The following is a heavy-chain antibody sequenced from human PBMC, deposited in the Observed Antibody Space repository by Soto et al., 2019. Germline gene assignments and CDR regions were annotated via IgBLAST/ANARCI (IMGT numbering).Heavy chain of an antibody. CDR3: AKSSRDSSVYDAFDI. Sequence: QVQLVESGGGVVQPGRSLRLSCAASGFTFSSYGMHWVRQAPGKGLAWVAVISYDGSNKYYADSVKGRFTISRDNSKNTLYLQMNSLRAEDTAVYYCAKSSRDSSVYDAFDIWGQGTMVTVSS. V-gene: IGHV3-30*18. CDR2: ISYDGSNK. CDR1: GFTFSSYG. D-gene: IGHD3-22*01. J-gene: IGHJ3*02.